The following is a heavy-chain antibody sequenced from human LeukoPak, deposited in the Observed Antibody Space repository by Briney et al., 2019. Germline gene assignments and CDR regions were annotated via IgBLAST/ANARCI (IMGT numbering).Heavy chain of an antibody. Sequence: PGGSLRLSCEASGFSFSSYGLHWVRQAPGMGLEWVAFIRYDGTNKYYADSVKGRFTISRDNSKNTLSLQMNNLRVDDTAVYYCAKAPVTTCRGAYCYPFDYWGQGTLVTVSS. CDR1: GFSFSSYG. CDR2: IRYDGTNK. D-gene: IGHD2-21*01. CDR3: AKAPVTTCRGAYCYPFDY. J-gene: IGHJ4*02. V-gene: IGHV3-30*02.